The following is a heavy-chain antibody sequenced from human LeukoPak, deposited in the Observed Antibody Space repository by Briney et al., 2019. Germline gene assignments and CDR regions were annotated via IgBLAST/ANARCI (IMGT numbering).Heavy chain of an antibody. J-gene: IGHJ4*02. CDR3: ARDSNSGFDY. D-gene: IGHD3-10*01. CDR2: ISYDGSNK. CDR1: GFTFSSYA. Sequence: GRSLRLSCAASGFTFSSYAMHWVRQAPGKGLEWVAVISYDGSNKYYADSVKGRSTISRDNSKNTLYLQMNSLRAEDTAVYYCARDSNSGFDYWGQGTLVTVSS. V-gene: IGHV3-30-3*01.